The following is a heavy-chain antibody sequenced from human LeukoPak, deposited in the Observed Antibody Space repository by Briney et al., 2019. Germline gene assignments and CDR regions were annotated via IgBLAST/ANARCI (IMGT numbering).Heavy chain of an antibody. CDR2: IYPGDSDT. CDR1: GYSFTSYW. CDR3: ARHWREGWFGESHYDY. V-gene: IGHV5-51*01. D-gene: IGHD3-10*01. J-gene: IGHJ4*02. Sequence: VKSLKISCKCSGYSFTSYWIGWVRQMPGKGLEWMGIIYPGDSDTRYSPSFQGQVTIAADKSISTAYLQWSSLKASDTAMYYCARHWREGWFGESHYDYWGQGTLVTVSS.